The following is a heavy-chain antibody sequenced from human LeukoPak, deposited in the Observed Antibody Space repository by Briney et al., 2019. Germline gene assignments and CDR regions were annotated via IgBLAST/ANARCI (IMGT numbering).Heavy chain of an antibody. V-gene: IGHV3-74*01. Sequence: GGSLRLSCAASGFTFSNHWMHWVRQVLGKGLVSVSRIHIDGSRKSYADSVKGRFTISRDNAKNTLYLQMNSLGVEDTAAYYCVRGSSDWNGMDVWGQGTTVTVSS. J-gene: IGHJ6*02. D-gene: IGHD6-19*01. CDR3: VRGSSDWNGMDV. CDR2: IHIDGSRK. CDR1: GFTFSNHW.